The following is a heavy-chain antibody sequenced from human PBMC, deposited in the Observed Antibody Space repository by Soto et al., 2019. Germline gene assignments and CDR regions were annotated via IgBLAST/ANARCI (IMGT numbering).Heavy chain of an antibody. Sequence: PGGSLRLSCATSGLTFSNYAMSWVRQAPGKGLEWVPHISGTSVYIHYADSVKGRFTISRDNAKNSVYLQMDSLRVEDTAVYYCAREGALKPFSSWGQGALVTVSS. J-gene: IGHJ5*02. CDR3: AREGALKPFSS. CDR2: ISGTSVYI. CDR1: GLTFSNYA. V-gene: IGHV3-21*01.